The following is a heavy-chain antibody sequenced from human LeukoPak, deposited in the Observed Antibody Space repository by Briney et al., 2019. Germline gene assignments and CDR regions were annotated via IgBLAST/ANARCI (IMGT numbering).Heavy chain of an antibody. CDR2: IKPKTDGETT. J-gene: IGHJ4*02. V-gene: IGHV3-15*07. CDR1: GFTFSNAY. D-gene: IGHD2-21*01. CDR3: ITPLPYSAQ. Sequence: GGSLRLSCAASGFTFSNAYMNWVRQAPGKGLEWVGRIKPKTDGETTEYAAPVKGRFSISRDDSKNMLYLQMNSLKTEDAAVYYCITPLPYSAQGGQGTLVTVSS.